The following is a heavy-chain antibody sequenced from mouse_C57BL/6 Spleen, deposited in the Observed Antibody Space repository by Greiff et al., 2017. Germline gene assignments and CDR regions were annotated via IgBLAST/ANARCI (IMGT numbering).Heavy chain of an antibody. D-gene: IGHD2-4*01. CDR1: GFNITDYY. CDR2: IDPEDGET. J-gene: IGHJ4*01. Sequence: EVKLQESGAELVKPGASVKLSCTASGFNITDYYMHWVKQRTEQGLEWIGRIDPEDGETKYAPQFQGKATITADTSSNTAYLQLSSLTSEDTAVYYCAREDYDDAMDYWGQGTSVTVSS. CDR3: AREDYDDAMDY. V-gene: IGHV14-2*01.